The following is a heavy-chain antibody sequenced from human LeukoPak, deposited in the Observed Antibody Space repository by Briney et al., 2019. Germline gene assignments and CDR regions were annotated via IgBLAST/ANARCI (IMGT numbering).Heavy chain of an antibody. CDR1: GFTFSSYG. D-gene: IGHD2-21*02. Sequence: GGSLRLSCAASGFTFSSYGMHWVGQAPGKGREGVAVISYDGSNKYYADSVKGRFTISRDNSKNTLYLQMNSLRAEDTAVYYCAKGPYCGGACYPDYIAHAEIDYWGQGTLVTVSS. CDR3: AKGPYCGGACYPDYIAHAEIDY. CDR2: ISYDGSNK. V-gene: IGHV3-30*18. J-gene: IGHJ4*02.